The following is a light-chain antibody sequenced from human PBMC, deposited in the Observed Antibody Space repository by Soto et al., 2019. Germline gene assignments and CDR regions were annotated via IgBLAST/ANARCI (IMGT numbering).Light chain of an antibody. CDR3: SSYTSSITYV. V-gene: IGLV2-14*01. CDR1: SSDVGGYNY. CDR2: EVS. J-gene: IGLJ1*01. Sequence: QYALTQPASVSGSPGQSITISCTGTSSDVGGYNYVSWYQQHPGKAPKLMIYEVSNRPSGVCNRFSGSKSGNTASLTISGLQAEDEADYYCSSYTSSITYVFGTGTKLTVL.